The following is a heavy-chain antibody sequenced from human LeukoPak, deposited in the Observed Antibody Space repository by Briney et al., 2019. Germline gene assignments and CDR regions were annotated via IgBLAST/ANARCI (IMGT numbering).Heavy chain of an antibody. CDR3: ARDGYGSGRLPAD. CDR1: GGSISSYY. J-gene: IGHJ4*02. D-gene: IGHD3-10*01. CDR2: IYTSGGT. Sequence: SETLSLTCTVSGGSISSYYWSWIRQPAGKGLEWIGRIYTSGGTNYNPSLKSRVTMSVDTTKNQFSLKLSSVTAADTAVYYCARDGYGSGRLPADWGQGTLVTVSS. V-gene: IGHV4-4*07.